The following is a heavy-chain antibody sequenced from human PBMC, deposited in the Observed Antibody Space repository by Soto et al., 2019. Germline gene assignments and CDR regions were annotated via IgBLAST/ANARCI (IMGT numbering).Heavy chain of an antibody. CDR2: ISSSSSTI. Sequence: PGGSLRLSCAASGFTFSSYSMNWVRQAPGKGLEWVSYISSSSSTIYYADSVKGRFTISRDNAKNSLYLQMNSLRAEDTAVYYCASNGYCSSTSCYDGYYYMDVWGKGTTVTVSS. CDR1: GFTFSSYS. D-gene: IGHD2-2*01. J-gene: IGHJ6*03. CDR3: ASNGYCSSTSCYDGYYYMDV. V-gene: IGHV3-48*01.